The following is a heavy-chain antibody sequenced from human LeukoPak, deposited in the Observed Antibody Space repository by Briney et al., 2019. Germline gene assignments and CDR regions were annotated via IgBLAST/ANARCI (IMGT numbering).Heavy chain of an antibody. Sequence: GGSLGLSCAASGFTFSDHYMDWVRQAPGKGLEWVANIKQDGSEKYYVDSVKGRFTISRDNAKNSLYLQMNSLRAEDTAVYYCARDGVPAANDYWGQGTLVTVSS. D-gene: IGHD6-13*01. CDR1: GFTFSDHY. CDR3: ARDGVPAANDY. V-gene: IGHV3-7*01. J-gene: IGHJ4*02. CDR2: IKQDGSEK.